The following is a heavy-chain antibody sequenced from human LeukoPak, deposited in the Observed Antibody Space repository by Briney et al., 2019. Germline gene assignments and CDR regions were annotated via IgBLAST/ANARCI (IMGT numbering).Heavy chain of an antibody. CDR2: FDPEDGET. Sequence: ASVKVSCKVSGYTLTELSMHWVRQAPGKGLEWMGGFDPEDGETIYAQKFQGRVTMTEVTSTDTAYMELSSLRSEDTAVYYCATYRRWEDGAFDIWGQGTMVTVSS. CDR3: ATYRRWEDGAFDI. J-gene: IGHJ3*02. CDR1: GYTLTELS. D-gene: IGHD1-26*01. V-gene: IGHV1-24*01.